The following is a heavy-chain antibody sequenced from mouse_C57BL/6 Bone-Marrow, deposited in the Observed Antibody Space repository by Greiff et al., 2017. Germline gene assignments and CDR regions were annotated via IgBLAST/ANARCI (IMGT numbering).Heavy chain of an antibody. CDR1: GFNINNTY. D-gene: IGHD1-1*01. CDR3: ASTGP. Sequence: EVKLQESVAELVRPGASVKLSCTASGFNINNTYMHWVKQRPEQGLEWIGRIDPANGNTKYAPKFQGKATITADTSSNTAYLQLSSLTSEDTAIYYCASTGPWGQGTLVTVSA. CDR2: IDPANGNT. J-gene: IGHJ3*01. V-gene: IGHV14-3*01.